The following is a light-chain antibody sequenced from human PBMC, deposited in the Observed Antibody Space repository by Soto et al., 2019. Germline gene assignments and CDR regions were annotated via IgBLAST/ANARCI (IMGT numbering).Light chain of an antibody. CDR2: GNS. Sequence: QSVLTQPPSVSGAPGQRVTISCTGSSSDIGAGYDVHWYQQLPGTAPKLFIYGNSNRPSGVPDRFSGSKSGTSASLAITGLQAEDEADYYCQSYDSSLSGPRVFGGGTKLTVL. CDR1: SSDIGAGYD. V-gene: IGLV1-40*01. CDR3: QSYDSSLSGPRV. J-gene: IGLJ3*02.